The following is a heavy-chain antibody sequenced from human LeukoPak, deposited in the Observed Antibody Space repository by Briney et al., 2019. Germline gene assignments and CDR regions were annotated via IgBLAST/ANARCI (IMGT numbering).Heavy chain of an antibody. CDR2: IYTSGST. D-gene: IGHD3-10*01. CDR1: GYSISSGYY. V-gene: IGHV4-38-2*02. J-gene: IGHJ3*02. CDR3: ARDKSRTYGSADALDI. Sequence: SETLSLTCTVSGYSISSGYYWGWIRQPPGKGLEWIGRIYTSGSTNYNPSLKSRVTMSVDTSKNQLSLKLSSVTAADTAVYYCARDKSRTYGSADALDIWGQGTMVTVSS.